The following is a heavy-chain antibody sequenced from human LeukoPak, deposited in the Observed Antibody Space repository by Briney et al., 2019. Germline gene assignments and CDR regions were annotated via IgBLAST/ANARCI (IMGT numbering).Heavy chain of an antibody. V-gene: IGHV4-59*08. CDR3: ARWAVPSGSYYAFDI. J-gene: IGHJ3*02. CDR2: IYYSGST. CDR1: GGSISSYY. D-gene: IGHD1-26*01. Sequence: SETLSLTCTVSGGSISSYYRSWIRQPPGKGLDWIGYIYYSGSTNYNPSLKSRVTISVDTSKNQFSLKLSSVTAADTAVYYCARWAVPSGSYYAFDIWGQGTMVTVSS.